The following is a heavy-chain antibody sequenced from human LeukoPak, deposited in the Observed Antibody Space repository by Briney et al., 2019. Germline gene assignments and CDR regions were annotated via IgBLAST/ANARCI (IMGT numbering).Heavy chain of an antibody. D-gene: IGHD2-2*01. CDR2: INPNSGGT. CDR1: GYTFTGYY. Sequence: RASVKVSCKASGYTFTGYYMHWVRQAPGQGLEWMGWINPNSGGTNYAQKFQGRVTMTRDTSISTAYMELSRLRSDDTAIYYCARAGYCSGAACYAEGIDYWGQGTLVTVSS. J-gene: IGHJ4*02. V-gene: IGHV1-2*02. CDR3: ARAGYCSGAACYAEGIDY.